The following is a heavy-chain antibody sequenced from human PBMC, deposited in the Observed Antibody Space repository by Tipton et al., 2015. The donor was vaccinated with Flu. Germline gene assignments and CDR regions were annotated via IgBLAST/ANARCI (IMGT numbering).Heavy chain of an antibody. CDR1: GGSISSGGYY. D-gene: IGHD4-17*01. Sequence: TLSLTCTVSGGSISSGGYYWSWIRQHPGKGLEWLGYIYYSGSTHHNPSLKSRVTISVDTSKNQFSLKLSSVTAADTAVYYCARDRVGDYSGFDPWGQGTLVTVSS. CDR3: ARDRVGDYSGFDP. CDR2: IYYSGST. J-gene: IGHJ5*02. V-gene: IGHV4-31*03.